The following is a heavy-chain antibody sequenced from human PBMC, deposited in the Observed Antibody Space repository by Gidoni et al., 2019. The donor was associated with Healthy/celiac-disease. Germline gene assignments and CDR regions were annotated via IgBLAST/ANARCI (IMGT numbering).Heavy chain of an antibody. Sequence: QVQLQESGPGLVKPSETLSLTCTVPGGSISSYYWSWIRQPPGKGLEWIGYIYYSGSTNYNPSLKSRVTISVDTSKNQFSLKLSSVTAADTAVYYCARVEIPGDYYYYGMDVWCQGTTVTVSS. J-gene: IGHJ6*02. CDR2: IYYSGST. D-gene: IGHD2-2*02. CDR3: ARVEIPGDYYYYGMDV. CDR1: GGSISSYY. V-gene: IGHV4-59*01.